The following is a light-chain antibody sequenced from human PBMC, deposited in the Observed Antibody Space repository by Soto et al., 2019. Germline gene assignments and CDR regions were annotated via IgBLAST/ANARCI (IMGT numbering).Light chain of an antibody. CDR1: SSDVGAYNF. CDR3: SSYISTSTLYV. Sequence: QSALTQPASVSGSPGQSITISCTGTSSDVGAYNFVSWYQHHPGKVPKLIIFEVTNRPSGVSNRFSGSKSGNTASLTISGLQAENEADYNCSSYISTSTLYVFGTGTKVTVL. CDR2: EVT. J-gene: IGLJ1*01. V-gene: IGLV2-14*01.